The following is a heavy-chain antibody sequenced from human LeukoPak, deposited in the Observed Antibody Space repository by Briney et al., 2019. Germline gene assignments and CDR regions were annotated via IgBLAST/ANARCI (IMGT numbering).Heavy chain of an antibody. CDR1: GVSVNSESNY. Sequence: SETLSLTCTVSGVSVNSESNYWSWIRQPPGKGLEWIGYIYYSGSTNYNPSLKSRVSILLDTSKNQFSLKLNSVTAADTALYYCVRLYCSRTSCYLPDYWGQGTLVTVSS. D-gene: IGHD2-2*01. J-gene: IGHJ4*02. CDR3: VRLYCSRTSCYLPDY. V-gene: IGHV4-61*01. CDR2: IYYSGST.